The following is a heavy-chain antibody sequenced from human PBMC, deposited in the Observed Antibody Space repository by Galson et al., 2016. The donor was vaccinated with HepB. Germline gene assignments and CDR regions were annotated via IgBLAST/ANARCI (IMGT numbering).Heavy chain of an antibody. CDR2: ISHDGRDQ. Sequence: SLRLSCAASGLNFWTYWMTWVRQAPGKGPEWVASISHDGRDQRYVGSVKGRYTISRDNARNSLYLQMNSLRVDDTAVYYCAQYGGLADSWGQGTLVTVSS. V-gene: IGHV3-7*01. D-gene: IGHD3-16*01. CDR3: AQYGGLADS. J-gene: IGHJ4*02. CDR1: GLNFWTYW.